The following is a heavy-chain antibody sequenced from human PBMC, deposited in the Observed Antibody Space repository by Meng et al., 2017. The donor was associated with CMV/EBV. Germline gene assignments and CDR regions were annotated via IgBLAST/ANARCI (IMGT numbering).Heavy chain of an antibody. J-gene: IGHJ6*02. Sequence: SCTVSGGSISSYYWSWIRQPPGKGLEWIGYIYYSGSTNDNPSLKSRVTISVDTSKNQSSLELSSLTAADTAVYFCARELAPSSGMDVWGQGTTVTVSS. CDR3: ARELAPSSGMDV. V-gene: IGHV4-59*01. CDR1: GGSISSYY. D-gene: IGHD6-6*01. CDR2: IYYSGST.